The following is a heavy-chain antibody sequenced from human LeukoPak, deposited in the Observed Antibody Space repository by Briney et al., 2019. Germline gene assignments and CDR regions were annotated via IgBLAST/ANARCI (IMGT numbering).Heavy chain of an antibody. J-gene: IGHJ3*02. CDR1: GFTFSTYS. D-gene: IGHD2-2*01. CDR2: ISSRSGTI. Sequence: GGSLRLSCVASGFTFSTYSMNWVRQAPGKGLEWVSYISSRSGTIYYADSVKGRFTISRDNSKNTLYLQMNSLRAEDTAVYYCVKDSGGRNVVWGAFDIWGQGTMVTVSS. CDR3: VKDSGGRNVVWGAFDI. V-gene: IGHV3-48*01.